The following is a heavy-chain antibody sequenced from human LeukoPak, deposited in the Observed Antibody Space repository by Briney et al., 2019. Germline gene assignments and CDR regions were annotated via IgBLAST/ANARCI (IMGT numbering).Heavy chain of an antibody. CDR1: GFTFSSYS. J-gene: IGHJ4*02. CDR2: ISSSSSYI. CDR3: ARDRRIIDSFDY. V-gene: IGHV3-21*01. Sequence: GGSLRLSCAASGFTFSSYSMNWVRQAPGKGLEWVSSISSSSSYIYYADSVKGRFTISRDNAKNTLYLQMNSLRAEDTAVYYCARDRRIIDSFDYWGQGTLVTVSS. D-gene: IGHD3-16*01.